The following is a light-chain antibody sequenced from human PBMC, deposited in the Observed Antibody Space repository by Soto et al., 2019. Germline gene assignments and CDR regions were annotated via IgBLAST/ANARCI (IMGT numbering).Light chain of an antibody. J-gene: IGLJ1*01. CDR3: SSYAGSDNYV. Sequence: QSALTQPPSASGSPGHSVTISCAGTSSDVGGYDYLSWYQQHPGKAPKLIIYEVSKRPSGVPDRFSGSKSGNTASLTVSGLQAEDGADYYCSSYAGSDNYVFGTGTKVTVL. CDR2: EVS. V-gene: IGLV2-8*01. CDR1: SSDVGGYDY.